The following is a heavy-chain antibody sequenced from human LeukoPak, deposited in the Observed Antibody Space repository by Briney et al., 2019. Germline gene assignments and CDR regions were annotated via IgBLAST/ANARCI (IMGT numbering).Heavy chain of an antibody. CDR3: ARDNQATGYAFDI. V-gene: IGHV3-66*01. D-gene: IGHD1-1*01. Sequence: GGSLRLSCAASGFTVSSSYMNWVRQAPGKGLEWVSLIYSGGGTYYADSVKGRFTISRDNSKNTLYLQMNSLRAEDTAVYYCARDNQATGYAFDIWGQGTIITVSS. CDR2: IYSGGGT. J-gene: IGHJ3*02. CDR1: GFTVSSSY.